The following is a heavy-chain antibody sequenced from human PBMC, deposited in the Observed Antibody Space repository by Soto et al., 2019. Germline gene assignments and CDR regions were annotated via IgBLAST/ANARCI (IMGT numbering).Heavy chain of an antibody. Sequence: EVQLLESGGGLAQPGGSLRLSCAASGFTFSSCAMSWVRQAPGKGLEWVSAISGSGDNTYSANSVKGRFTISRDNSKNTLYLQMNSLRAEDTAIYYCARGVVAAIWGRWADLWGQGTLVTVSS. CDR1: GFTFSSCA. V-gene: IGHV3-23*01. CDR3: ARGVVAAIWGRWADL. CDR2: ISGSGDNT. D-gene: IGHD3-16*01. J-gene: IGHJ5*02.